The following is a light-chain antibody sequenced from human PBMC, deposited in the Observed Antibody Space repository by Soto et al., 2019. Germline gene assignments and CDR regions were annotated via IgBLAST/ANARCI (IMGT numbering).Light chain of an antibody. CDR1: QSVSSY. CDR3: QQRSNWPSIT. CDR2: DAS. J-gene: IGKJ4*01. Sequence: EIVLTQSPATLSLSPGERATRSCRASQSVSSYLAWYQQKPGQAPRLLIYDASNRATGIPARFSGSGSGTDFTLTISSLEPEDFAVYYCQQRSNWPSITFGGGTKVDIK. V-gene: IGKV3-11*01.